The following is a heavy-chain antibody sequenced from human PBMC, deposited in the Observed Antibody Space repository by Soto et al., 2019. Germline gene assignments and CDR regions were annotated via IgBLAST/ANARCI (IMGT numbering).Heavy chain of an antibody. CDR1: GYTFTSYD. CDR2: MNPNSGNI. CDR3: ARQWELSGYYYGMDV. J-gene: IGHJ6*02. D-gene: IGHD1-26*01. Sequence: QVQLVQSGAEVKKPGASVKVSCKASGYTFTSYDINWVRQATGQGLEWMGWMNPNSGNIGYAQKFQGRVTMTRDTSISTAYMELSSLRSEDTAVYYCARQWELSGYYYGMDVWGQGTRSPSP. V-gene: IGHV1-8*01.